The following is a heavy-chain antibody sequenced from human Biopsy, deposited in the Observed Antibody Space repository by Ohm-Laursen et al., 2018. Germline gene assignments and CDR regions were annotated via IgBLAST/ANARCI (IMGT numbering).Heavy chain of an antibody. CDR1: GDTFSRSA. D-gene: IGHD3-10*01. V-gene: IGHV1-69*04. J-gene: IGHJ6*02. Sequence: SSVKVSCKASGDTFSRSAFFWVRQAPGQGLVYLGKIIPIVGITNHAQTFQGRITLTADKSTFMVYMELSRLRSGDTAIYYCARGGSGSGYYGMDVWGQGATVSVSS. CDR2: IIPIVGIT. CDR3: ARGGSGSGYYGMDV.